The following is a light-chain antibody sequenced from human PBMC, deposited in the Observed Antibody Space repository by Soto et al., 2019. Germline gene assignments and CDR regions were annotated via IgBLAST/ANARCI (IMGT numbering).Light chain of an antibody. CDR3: QQSYSTPYT. Sequence: DIQMTQSPSTLSASVGDRVTITCRASQSISSWLAWYQQKPGKAPKLLIYKASTLESGVPSRFSGRGSGTDFTLTISSLQPEDFATYYCQQSYSTPYTFGQGTKVDIK. J-gene: IGKJ2*01. V-gene: IGKV1-5*03. CDR1: QSISSW. CDR2: KAS.